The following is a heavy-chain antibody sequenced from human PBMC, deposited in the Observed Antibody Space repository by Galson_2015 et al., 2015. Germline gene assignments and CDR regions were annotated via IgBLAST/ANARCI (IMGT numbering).Heavy chain of an antibody. CDR3: ARGAGRYDFWSGQRGPFDY. Sequence: SLRLSCAASGFTFSSYAMHWVRQAPGKGLEWVAVISYDGSNKYYADSVKGRFTISRDNSKNTLYLQMNSLRAEDTAVYYCARGAGRYDFWSGQRGPFDYWGQGTLVTVSS. CDR2: ISYDGSNK. V-gene: IGHV3-30-3*01. D-gene: IGHD3-3*01. J-gene: IGHJ4*02. CDR1: GFTFSSYA.